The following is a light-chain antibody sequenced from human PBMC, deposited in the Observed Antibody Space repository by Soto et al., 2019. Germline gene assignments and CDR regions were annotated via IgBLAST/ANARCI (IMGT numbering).Light chain of an antibody. CDR2: DAY. Sequence: EVVLTQSPVTLSLSPGERATLSCRASQSFRGLLAWYQQKPGQAPRLLIYDAYNRATGIPPRFSGSGSGTDFTLTISSLDPEDSAVCYWQQRNRWPITFGQGTRLEIK. V-gene: IGKV3-11*01. CDR1: QSFRGL. CDR3: QQRNRWPIT. J-gene: IGKJ5*01.